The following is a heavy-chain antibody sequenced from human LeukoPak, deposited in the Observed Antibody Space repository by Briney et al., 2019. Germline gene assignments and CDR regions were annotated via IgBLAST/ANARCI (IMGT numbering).Heavy chain of an antibody. CDR3: ARGGNSSPKGRPSHSWYFDL. CDR1: GFTVSSNY. CDR2: IHSGGGT. J-gene: IGHJ2*01. D-gene: IGHD6-13*01. Sequence: GGSLRLSCAASGFTVSSNYMSWVRQAPGEGLEWVLIIHSGGGTYYADSVKGRFTISRDNSKNTLYLQMNSLRAEDTAVYYCARGGNSSPKGRPSHSWYFDLWGRGTPVTVSS. V-gene: IGHV3-66*01.